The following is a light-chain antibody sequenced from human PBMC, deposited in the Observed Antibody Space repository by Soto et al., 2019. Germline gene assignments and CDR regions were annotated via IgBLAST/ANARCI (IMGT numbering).Light chain of an antibody. Sequence: SVLTQPRSVSGSPGQSVTISCTGTSSDVGGYNYVSWYQQHPGKAPKLMIYDVSKRPPGVPDRFSGSKSGNTASLAISGLQAEDEADYYCCSYAGSYTYVFGTGPKVTVL. CDR1: SSDVGGYNY. CDR3: CSYAGSYTYV. J-gene: IGLJ1*01. CDR2: DVS. V-gene: IGLV2-11*01.